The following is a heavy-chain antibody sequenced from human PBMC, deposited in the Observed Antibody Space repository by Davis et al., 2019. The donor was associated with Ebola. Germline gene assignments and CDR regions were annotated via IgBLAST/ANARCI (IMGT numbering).Heavy chain of an antibody. V-gene: IGHV3-7*01. Sequence: GESLKISCAASGFTFSSYLMSWFCQAPGKGLEWVANIKRDGSEKYYVDSVKGRFTISRDNAKNSLYLQMNSLRAEDTAVYYCAREGGDYYYYYGMDVWGKGTTVTVSS. CDR1: GFTFSSYL. CDR3: AREGGDYYYYYGMDV. J-gene: IGHJ6*04. CDR2: IKRDGSEK. D-gene: IGHD4-17*01.